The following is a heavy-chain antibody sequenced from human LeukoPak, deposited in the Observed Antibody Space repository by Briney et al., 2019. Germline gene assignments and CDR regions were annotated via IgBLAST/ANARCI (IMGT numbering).Heavy chain of an antibody. Sequence: GGSLRLSCVASGFPFNTYAMTWVRQAPGKGPEWVSVISGRSTRIYYAESVKGRFTISRDNSKNTLYLQMNFLRAGDTAVYYCVKGRHPYSSYSGTFDPDYYSGMDVWGQGTTVIVSS. J-gene: IGHJ6*02. D-gene: IGHD3-10*01. CDR1: GFPFNTYA. CDR2: ISGRSTRI. CDR3: VKGRHPYSSYSGTFDPDYYSGMDV. V-gene: IGHV3-23*01.